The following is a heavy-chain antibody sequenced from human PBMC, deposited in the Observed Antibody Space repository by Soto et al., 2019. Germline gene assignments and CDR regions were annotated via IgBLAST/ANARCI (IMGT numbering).Heavy chain of an antibody. J-gene: IGHJ4*02. CDR2: ISYDGSNK. V-gene: IGHV3-30*18. CDR3: AKDTVRHIVVVTASLFDY. Sequence: GGSLRLSCAASGFTFSSYGMHWVRQAPGKGLEWVAVISYDGSNKYYADSVKGRFTISRDNSKNTLYLQMNSLRAEDTAVYYCAKDTVRHIVVVTASLFDYWGQGTLVTVSS. CDR1: GFTFSSYG. D-gene: IGHD2-21*02.